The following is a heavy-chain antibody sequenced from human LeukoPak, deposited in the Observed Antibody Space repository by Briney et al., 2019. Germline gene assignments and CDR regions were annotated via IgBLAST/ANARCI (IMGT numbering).Heavy chain of an antibody. CDR2: IIPILGIA. D-gene: IGHD6-19*01. CDR1: GGTFSSYT. Sequence: SVKVSCKASGGTFSSYTISWVRQAPGQGLEWMGRIIPILGIANYAQKFQGRVTITADKSTSTAYMELSSLRSEDTAVYYCARYTHSSGWVFDYWGQGTLVTVSS. CDR3: ARYTHSSGWVFDY. J-gene: IGHJ4*02. V-gene: IGHV1-69*02.